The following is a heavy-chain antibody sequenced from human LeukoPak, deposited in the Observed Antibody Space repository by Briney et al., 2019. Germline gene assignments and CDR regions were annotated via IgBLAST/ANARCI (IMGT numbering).Heavy chain of an antibody. V-gene: IGHV4-59*08. CDR1: GGSISNYY. Sequence: PSETLSLTCTVSGGSISNYYWNWIRQPPGKGLEWIGYIYYTGSTNYNPSLKSRVTMSVDTSKNQFSLKLSSVSAADTAVYYCAKSSGYLFDPWGQGILVTVSS. J-gene: IGHJ5*02. CDR2: IYYTGST. CDR3: AKSSGYLFDP. D-gene: IGHD3-22*01.